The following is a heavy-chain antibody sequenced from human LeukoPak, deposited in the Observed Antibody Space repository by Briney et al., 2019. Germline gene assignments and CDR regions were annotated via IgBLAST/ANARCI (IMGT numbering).Heavy chain of an antibody. CDR1: GFTFSSYG. CDR2: IRYDGSNK. J-gene: IGHJ4*02. CDR3: AKDGRTTATY. Sequence: GGSLRLSCAASGFTFSSYGMHWVRQAPGKGLEWVAFIRYDGSNKYYVDSVKGRFTISRDNSKNTLYLQMNSLRPEDTAVYYCAKDGRTTATYWGQGTLVTISS. V-gene: IGHV3-30*02. D-gene: IGHD4-11*01.